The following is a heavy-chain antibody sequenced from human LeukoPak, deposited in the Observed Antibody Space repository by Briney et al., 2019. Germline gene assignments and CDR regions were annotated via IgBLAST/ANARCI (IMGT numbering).Heavy chain of an antibody. V-gene: IGHV3-73*01. D-gene: IGHD3-9*01. J-gene: IGHJ4*02. CDR1: GSTFSGSA. CDR2: IRSKANSYAT. CDR3: TRHGDILTGYYFDY. Sequence: GGSLKLSCAASGSTFSGSAMHWVRQASGKGLEWVGRIRSKANSYATAYAASVKGRFTISRDDSKNTAYLQMNSLKTEDTAVYYCTRHGDILTGYYFDYWGQGTLVTVSS.